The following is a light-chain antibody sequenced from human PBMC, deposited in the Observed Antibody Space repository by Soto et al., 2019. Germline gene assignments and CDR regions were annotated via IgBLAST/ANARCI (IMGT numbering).Light chain of an antibody. CDR2: EGS. CDR3: FSYAGSSTYD. CDR1: RSDIGSYNL. J-gene: IGLJ1*01. V-gene: IGLV2-23*01. Sequence: QSVLTHPAHTSDSPSHSITISRTETRSDIGSYNLVSWYQQRPGKAPKLMIYEGSKRPSGVSNRFSVSKSGNTVFLTISSLQAEDEADYYCFSYAGSSTYDFGTGTKVTDL.